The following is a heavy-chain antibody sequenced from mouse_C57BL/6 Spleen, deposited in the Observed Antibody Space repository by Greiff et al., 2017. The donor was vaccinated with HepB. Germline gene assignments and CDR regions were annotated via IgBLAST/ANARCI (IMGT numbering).Heavy chain of an antibody. V-gene: IGHV1-52*01. CDR1: GYTFTSYW. D-gene: IGHD1-1*01. CDR3: ARLLGDYAMDY. Sequence: QVQLQQPGAELVRPGSSVKLSCKASGYTFTSYWMHWVKQRPIQGLEWIGNIDPSDSETHYNQKFKDKATLTVDKSSSTAYMQLSSLTSEDSAVYDCARLLGDYAMDYWGQGTSVTVSS. J-gene: IGHJ4*01. CDR2: IDPSDSET.